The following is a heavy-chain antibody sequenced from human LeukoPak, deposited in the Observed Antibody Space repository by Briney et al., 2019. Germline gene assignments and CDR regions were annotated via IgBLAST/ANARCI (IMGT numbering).Heavy chain of an antibody. CDR2: ISYDGSNK. D-gene: IGHD3-10*01. CDR1: GFTFSSYG. Sequence: GGSLRLSCAASGFTFSSYGMHWVRQAPGKGLEWVAVISYDGSNKYYADSVKGRFTISRDNSKNTLYLQMNSLRAEDTAVYYCAKDPGEVRGPFDYWGQGTLVTVSS. V-gene: IGHV3-30*18. CDR3: AKDPGEVRGPFDY. J-gene: IGHJ4*02.